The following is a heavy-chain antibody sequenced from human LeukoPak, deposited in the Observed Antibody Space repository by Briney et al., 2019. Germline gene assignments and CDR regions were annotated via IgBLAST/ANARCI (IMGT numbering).Heavy chain of an antibody. CDR1: GYTFTGYY. Sequence: GASVKVSCKASGYTFTGYYMHWVRQAPGQGLEWMGWINPNSGGTNYEQKFQGRVTMTRDTSISTAYMELSRLRSDDTAVYYCARIRTGTTVGRVAWFDPWGQGTLVTVSS. CDR3: ARIRTGTTVGRVAWFDP. J-gene: IGHJ5*02. V-gene: IGHV1-2*02. D-gene: IGHD1-1*01. CDR2: INPNSGGT.